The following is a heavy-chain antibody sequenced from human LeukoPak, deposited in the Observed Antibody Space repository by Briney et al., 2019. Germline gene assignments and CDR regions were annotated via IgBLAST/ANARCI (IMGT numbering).Heavy chain of an antibody. CDR3: AKRNTMVRGGASFDY. CDR2: IFGSGDTT. Sequence: GGSLRLSCAASVFTFSSYDMNCVRQARVKGLEWGSIIFGSGDTTYYADSVRGLFTVSRDNSKKMLYLQMNGLRPDDTAVYYCAKRNTMVRGGASFDYWGQGILVTVSS. D-gene: IGHD3-10*01. V-gene: IGHV3-23*01. J-gene: IGHJ4*02. CDR1: VFTFSSYD.